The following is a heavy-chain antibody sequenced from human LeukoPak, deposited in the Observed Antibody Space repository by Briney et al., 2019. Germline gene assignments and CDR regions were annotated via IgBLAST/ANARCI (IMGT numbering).Heavy chain of an antibody. D-gene: IGHD3-16*02. J-gene: IGHJ4*02. V-gene: IGHV1-2*02. Sequence: ASVKVSCKVSGYTLTELSMHWVRQAPGQGLEWMGWINPNSGGTNYAQKFQGRVTMTRDTSISTAYMELSRLRSDDTAVYYCARTAWYYDYVWGSYRFDYWGQGTLVTVSS. CDR2: INPNSGGT. CDR1: GYTLTELS. CDR3: ARTAWYYDYVWGSYRFDY.